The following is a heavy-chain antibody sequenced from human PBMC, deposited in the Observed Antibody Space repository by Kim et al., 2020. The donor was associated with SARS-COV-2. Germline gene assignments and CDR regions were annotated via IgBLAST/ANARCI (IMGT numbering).Heavy chain of an antibody. CDR3: AREVYGMDV. V-gene: IGHV3-66*01. J-gene: IGHJ6*02. Sequence: GGSTADADHVQGRFTISRDNSNNKLYLQMNILRAEDTAVYYCAREVYGMDVWGQGTTVTISS. CDR2: GGST.